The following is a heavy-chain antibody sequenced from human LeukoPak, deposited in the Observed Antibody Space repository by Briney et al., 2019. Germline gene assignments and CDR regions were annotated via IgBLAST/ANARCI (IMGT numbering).Heavy chain of an antibody. D-gene: IGHD1-26*01. V-gene: IGHV4-39*07. CDR1: GGSVTKATYY. CDR2: MYYSGKT. J-gene: IGHJ5*02. Sequence: SETLSLTCSVSGGSVTKATYYWGWLRLPPGKGLEWIGTMYYSGKTFCNPSLKSRVTMSVDTSKNQFSLMMTSVTAADTAMYFCARGLIVVGATGWFDPWAREPRSPSPQ. CDR3: ARGLIVVGATGWFDP.